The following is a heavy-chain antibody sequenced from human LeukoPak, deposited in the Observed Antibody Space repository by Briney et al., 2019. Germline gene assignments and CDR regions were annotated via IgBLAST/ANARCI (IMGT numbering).Heavy chain of an antibody. Sequence: SPRCLRLSCAASGFTFNRFWMHWVRQAPGKGLVWVSRIISDGSSTNYADSVKGRFTISRDNAKNTLYLQMNSLRAEDTALYYCAREDVDITVASSGAFDIWGQ. D-gene: IGHD5-12*01. CDR2: IISDGSST. J-gene: IGHJ3*02. CDR1: GFTFNRFW. CDR3: AREDVDITVASSGAFDI. V-gene: IGHV3-74*01.